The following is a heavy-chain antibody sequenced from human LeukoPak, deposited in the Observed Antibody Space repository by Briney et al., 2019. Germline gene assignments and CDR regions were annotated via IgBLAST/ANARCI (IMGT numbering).Heavy chain of an antibody. CDR2: IYTSGST. J-gene: IGHJ5*02. Sequence: PSQTLSLTCTVSGGSTSSGNYYWSWIRQPAGKGLEWIGRIYTSGSTNYNPSLKSRVTISVDTSKNQFSLKLNSVTAADTAVYYCARDIAVAATRRWFDPWGQGTLVTVSS. D-gene: IGHD6-19*01. V-gene: IGHV4-61*02. CDR1: GGSTSSGNYY. CDR3: ARDIAVAATRRWFDP.